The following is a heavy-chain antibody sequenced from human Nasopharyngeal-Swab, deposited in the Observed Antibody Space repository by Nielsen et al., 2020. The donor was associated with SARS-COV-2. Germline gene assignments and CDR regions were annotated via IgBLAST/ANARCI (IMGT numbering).Heavy chain of an antibody. D-gene: IGHD2-15*01. V-gene: IGHV4-30-2*01. J-gene: IGHJ4*02. CDR1: GGSISSGGYS. Sequence: SETLSLTCAVSGGSISSGGYSWSWIRQPPGKGLEWIGYIYHSGSTYYNPSLKSRVTISVDRPKNQFSLKLSSVTAADTAVYYCAGGYCSGGSCHTENNFDYWGQGTLVTVSS. CDR2: IYHSGST. CDR3: AGGYCSGGSCHTENNFDY.